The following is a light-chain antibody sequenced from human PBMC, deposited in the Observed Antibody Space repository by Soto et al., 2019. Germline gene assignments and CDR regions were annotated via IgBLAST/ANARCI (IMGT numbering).Light chain of an antibody. CDR2: DNN. CDR1: TSNIGNDY. V-gene: IGLV1-51*01. J-gene: IGLJ2*01. Sequence: QSVLTQPPSVSAAPGQTVTISCSGSTSNIGNDYISWYQQLPGTAPKLLIYDNNKRPSGIPDRFSGSNSGTSATLGITGLQTGDEADYYCGTWDSSLSAGVFGGGTKVTV. CDR3: GTWDSSLSAGV.